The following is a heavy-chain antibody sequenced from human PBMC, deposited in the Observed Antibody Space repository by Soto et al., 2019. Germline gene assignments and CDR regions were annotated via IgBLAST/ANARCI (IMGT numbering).Heavy chain of an antibody. V-gene: IGHV4-39*01. Sequence: PSETLSLTCTVSGGSISSSSYYWGWIRQPPGKGLEWIGSIYYSGSTYYNPSLKSRVTISVDTSKNQFSLKLSSVTAADTAVYYCARHWGSGVFGVVLRYYGMDVWGQGTTVTVSS. CDR2: IYYSGST. D-gene: IGHD3-3*01. J-gene: IGHJ6*02. CDR3: ARHWGSGVFGVVLRYYGMDV. CDR1: GGSISSSSYY.